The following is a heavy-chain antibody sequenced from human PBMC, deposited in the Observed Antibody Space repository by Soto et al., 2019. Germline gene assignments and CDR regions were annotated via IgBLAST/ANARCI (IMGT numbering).Heavy chain of an antibody. CDR1: GFTFSSYA. D-gene: IGHD3-16*01. V-gene: IGHV3-23*01. CDR2: ISGSGGST. J-gene: IGHJ6*02. Sequence: GGSLRLSCAASGFTFSSYAMSWVRQAPGKGLEWVSAISGSGGSTYYADSVKGRFTISRDNSKDTLYLQTNSLRADDTAVYYCAKGRPSLGGTGRGAMDVWGQGTTVTVSS. CDR3: AKGRPSLGGTGRGAMDV.